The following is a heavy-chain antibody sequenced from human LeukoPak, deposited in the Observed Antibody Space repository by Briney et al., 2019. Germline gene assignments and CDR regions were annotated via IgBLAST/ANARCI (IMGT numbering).Heavy chain of an antibody. V-gene: IGHV3-30-3*01. CDR3: ARGPNFQWFGWPVDY. J-gene: IGHJ4*02. Sequence: PGGSLRLSCAASGFTFSSYAMHWVRQAPGKGLEWVAVISYDGSNKYYADSVKGRFTISRDNSKNTLYLQMNSLRAEDTAVYYCARGPNFQWFGWPVDYWGQGTLVTVSS. CDR1: GFTFSSYA. D-gene: IGHD3-10*01. CDR2: ISYDGSNK.